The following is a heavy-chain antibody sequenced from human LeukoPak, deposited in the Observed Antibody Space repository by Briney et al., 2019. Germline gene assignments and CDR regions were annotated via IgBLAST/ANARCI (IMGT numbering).Heavy chain of an antibody. Sequence: SETLSLTCTVSGGSISSNSYYWGWIRQPPGKGLEWIGSIYYSGSTYYNPSPKSRVTISIDTSKNQFSLKLSSVTAADTAVYYCANRRAVAGIGYYFDYWGQGTLVTVSS. V-gene: IGHV4-39*07. J-gene: IGHJ4*02. D-gene: IGHD6-19*01. CDR1: GGSISSNSYY. CDR3: ANRRAVAGIGYYFDY. CDR2: IYYSGST.